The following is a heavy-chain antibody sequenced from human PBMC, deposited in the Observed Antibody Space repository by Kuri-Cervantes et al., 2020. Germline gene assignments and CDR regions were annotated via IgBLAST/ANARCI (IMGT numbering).Heavy chain of an antibody. J-gene: IGHJ4*02. CDR1: GFTFSDYY. V-gene: IGHV3-11*01. Sequence: GGSLRLSCAASGFTFSDYYMSWIRQAPGKGLEWVSYISSSGSTIYYADSVKGRFTTSRDNAKNSLYLQMNSLRAEDTAVYYCAKVGAIVVVPAAMLDYWGQGALVTVSS. CDR3: AKVGAIVVVPAAMLDY. CDR2: ISSSGSTI. D-gene: IGHD2-2*01.